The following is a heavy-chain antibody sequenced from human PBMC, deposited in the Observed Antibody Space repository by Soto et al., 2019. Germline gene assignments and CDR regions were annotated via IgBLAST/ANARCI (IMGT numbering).Heavy chain of an antibody. J-gene: IGHJ5*02. V-gene: IGHV3-23*01. CDR2: ISGSGGST. Sequence: EVQLLESGGGLVQPGGSLRLSCAASGFTFSSYAMSWVRQAPGKGLEWVSAISGSGGSTYYGDSVKGRFTISRSNTNNTLYQQMISLRAEDTALYYCAKEFRSPYYYVRSGPPQGWFDPWGQGTLVTVSS. CDR3: AKEFRSPYYYVRSGPPQGWFDP. CDR1: GFTFSSYA. D-gene: IGHD3-22*01.